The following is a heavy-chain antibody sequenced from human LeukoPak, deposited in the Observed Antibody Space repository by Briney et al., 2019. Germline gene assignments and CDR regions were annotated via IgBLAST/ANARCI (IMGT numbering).Heavy chain of an antibody. CDR2: ISAYNGNT. CDR1: GYTFTTYD. CDR3: ARGYCGSTSCFNFDY. Sequence: GASVKVSCKASGYTFTTYDINCVRQAPGQGLEWMGWISAYNGNTNYAQKLQGRVTMTTDTSTSTAYMELRSLRSDDTAVYYCARGYCGSTSCFNFDYWGQGTLVTVSS. J-gene: IGHJ4*02. V-gene: IGHV1-18*01. D-gene: IGHD2-2*01.